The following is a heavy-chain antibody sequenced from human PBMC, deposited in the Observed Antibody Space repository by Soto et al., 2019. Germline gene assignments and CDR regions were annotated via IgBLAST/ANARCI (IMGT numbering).Heavy chain of an antibody. CDR2: IKEDGSVK. CDR3: ARSVATPGDY. V-gene: IGHV3-7*01. CDR1: GFPFTGYW. J-gene: IGHJ4*02. D-gene: IGHD6-13*01. Sequence: GGSLRLSCAASGFPFTGYWMSWVRQAPGKGLEWVANIKEDGSVKYYVDSVKGRFTISRDNAKNSLFLQMNSLRAEDTAVYYCARSVATPGDYWGQGTLVTVSS.